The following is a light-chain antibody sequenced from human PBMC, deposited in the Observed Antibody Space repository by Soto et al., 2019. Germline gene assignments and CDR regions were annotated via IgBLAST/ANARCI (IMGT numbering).Light chain of an antibody. CDR3: CSYAGSSTWV. CDR1: SSDVGSYNL. J-gene: IGLJ3*02. CDR2: EGS. V-gene: IGLV2-23*01. Sequence: QSVLTQPASVSGSPGQSITISCTGTSSDVGSYNLVSWYQHHPRKAPKLMIYEGSKRPSGVSNRFSGSKSGNTASLTISGLQAEDEADYYCCSYAGSSTWVFGGGTKLTVL.